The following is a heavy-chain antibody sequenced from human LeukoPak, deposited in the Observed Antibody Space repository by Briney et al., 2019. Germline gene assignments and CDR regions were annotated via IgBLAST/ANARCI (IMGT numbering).Heavy chain of an antibody. CDR3: AKLSAAVHLGAFDL. CDR1: GVSISPYY. V-gene: IGHV4-4*09. CDR2: IHTSGSN. Sequence: SETLSLTCAVSGVSISPYYWAWIRQPPGKGLEWIGYIHTSGSNNQYPSLKSRVTISVDKSKNHFSLRLTSVTAADTAVYYCAKLSAAVHLGAFDLWGQGTMVTVSS. J-gene: IGHJ3*01. D-gene: IGHD3-3*01.